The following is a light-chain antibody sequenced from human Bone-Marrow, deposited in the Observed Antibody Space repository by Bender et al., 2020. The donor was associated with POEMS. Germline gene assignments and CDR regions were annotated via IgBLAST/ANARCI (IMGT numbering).Light chain of an antibody. J-gene: IGLJ2*01. CDR1: SSDIGAFNY. CDR2: DVS. Sequence: QSALTQPASVSGSPGQSISISCTGTSSDIGAFNYVSWYQQHPGKAPKVIIYDVSNGPSGFSKRLSVSKCRHAVSLPISGLQAEEEGDYHCSSCASPCSVVFGGGT. V-gene: IGLV2-14*03. CDR3: SSCASPCSVV.